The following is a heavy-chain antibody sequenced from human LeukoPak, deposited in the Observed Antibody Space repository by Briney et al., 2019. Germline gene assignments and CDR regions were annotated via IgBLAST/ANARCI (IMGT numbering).Heavy chain of an antibody. CDR1: GFTFSSYW. V-gene: IGHV3-7*03. Sequence: PGGSLRLSCAASGFTFSSYWMSWVRQAPGKGLEWVANIKQDGSEKYYVDSVKGRFTISRDNAKNSLYLQMNSLRAEDTAVYYCARFYSSSSSSYYFDYWGQGTLVTVSS. D-gene: IGHD6-6*01. J-gene: IGHJ4*02. CDR3: ARFYSSSSSSYYFDY. CDR2: IKQDGSEK.